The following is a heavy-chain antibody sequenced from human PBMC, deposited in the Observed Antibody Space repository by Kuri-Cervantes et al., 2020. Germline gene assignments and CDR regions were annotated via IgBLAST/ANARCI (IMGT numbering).Heavy chain of an antibody. J-gene: IGHJ6*02. CDR3: ARDMLGYDSSGYYSDFKSYGMDV. V-gene: IGHV4-61*02. D-gene: IGHD3-22*01. Sequence: SETLSLTCTVSGGSISSGSYYWSWIRQPAGKGLEWIGRIYTSGSTNYNPSLKSRVTMSVDTSKNQFSLKLSSVTAADTAVYYCARDMLGYDSSGYYSDFKSYGMDVWGQGTTVTVSS. CDR2: IYTSGST. CDR1: GGSISSGSYY.